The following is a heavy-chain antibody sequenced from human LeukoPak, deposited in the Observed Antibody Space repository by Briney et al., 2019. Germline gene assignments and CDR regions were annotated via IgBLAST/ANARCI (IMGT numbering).Heavy chain of an antibody. D-gene: IGHD2-15*01. J-gene: IGHJ4*02. CDR3: ARQVPLGYCSGGSCYSFDY. Sequence: GESLKISCKGSGYSSTSYWIGWVRQMPGKGLEWMGIIYPGDSDTRYSPSFQGQVTISADKSISTAYLQWSSLKASDTAMYYCARQVPLGYCSGGSCYSFDYWGQGTLVTVSS. V-gene: IGHV5-51*01. CDR1: GYSSTSYW. CDR2: IYPGDSDT.